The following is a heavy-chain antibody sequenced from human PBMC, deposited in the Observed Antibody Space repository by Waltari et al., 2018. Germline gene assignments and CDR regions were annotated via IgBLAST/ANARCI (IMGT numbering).Heavy chain of an antibody. CDR1: GGSFSRYY. CDR2: INHAGIT. V-gene: IGHV4-34*01. Sequence: QVQLQQWGAGLLKPSETLSLTCAVYGGSFSRYYWTWIRQPPGKGLEWIAEINHAGITNYNPSLKSRVTMSVDTSKNQFSLKMTSVTAADTAMYYCARGLSTVARFDYWGQGTLVTVSS. D-gene: IGHD4-17*01. CDR3: ARGLSTVARFDY. J-gene: IGHJ4*02.